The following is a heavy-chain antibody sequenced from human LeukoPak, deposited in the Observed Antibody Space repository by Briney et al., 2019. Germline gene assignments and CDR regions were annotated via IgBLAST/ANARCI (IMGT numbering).Heavy chain of an antibody. CDR3: ARMNYYYDSSGYYRIYYFDY. CDR1: SGSISSYY. V-gene: IGHV4-59*01. Sequence: SETLSLTCTVSSGSISSYYWSWIRQPPGKGLEWIGYIYYSGSTNYNPSLKSRVTISVDTSKNQFSLKLSSVTAAETDVHYSARMNYYYDSSGYYRIYYFDYWGQGTLVTVSS. CDR2: IYYSGST. D-gene: IGHD3-22*01. J-gene: IGHJ4*02.